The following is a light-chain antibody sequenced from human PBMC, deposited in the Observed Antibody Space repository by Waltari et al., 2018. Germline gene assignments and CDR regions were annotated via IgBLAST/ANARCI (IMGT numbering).Light chain of an antibody. CDR3: QERSLWPSLT. Sequence: EIVFTQSPATLSLSPGQGATLSCTASQRVGNYLAWYTPKPGQAPSLLIFDATNRAPGIPARFSGSGSRTDFTLTIDSLEAEDFAVYYCQERSLWPSLTFGGGTKVEIK. CDR2: DAT. J-gene: IGKJ4*01. CDR1: QRVGNY. V-gene: IGKV3-11*01.